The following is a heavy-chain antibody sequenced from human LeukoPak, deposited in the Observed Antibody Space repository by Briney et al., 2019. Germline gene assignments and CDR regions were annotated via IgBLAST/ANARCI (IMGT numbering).Heavy chain of an antibody. V-gene: IGHV3-66*01. J-gene: IGHJ4*02. Sequence: GGSLRLSCSASGFTVSSNYMSWVRQAPGKGLEWVSVIYSGGSTYYADSMKGRFTISRDNSKNTLYPQVNSLRAEDTAVYYCARKGITAFFDYWGQGTLVTVSS. CDR1: GFTVSSNY. CDR2: IYSGGST. D-gene: IGHD1-14*01. CDR3: ARKGITAFFDY.